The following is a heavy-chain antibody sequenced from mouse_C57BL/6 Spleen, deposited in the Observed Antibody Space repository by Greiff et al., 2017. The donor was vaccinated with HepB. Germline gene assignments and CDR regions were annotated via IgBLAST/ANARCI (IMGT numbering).Heavy chain of an antibody. CDR3: ARDAGLPFAY. D-gene: IGHD2-4*01. CDR2: ISDGGSYT. Sequence: EVKLMESGGGLVKPGGSLKLSCAASGFTFSSYAMSWVRQTPEKRLEWVATISDGGSYTYYPDNVKGRFTISRDNAKNNLYLQMSHLKSEDTAMYYCARDAGLPFAYWGQGTLVTVSA. CDR1: GFTFSSYA. J-gene: IGHJ3*01. V-gene: IGHV5-4*01.